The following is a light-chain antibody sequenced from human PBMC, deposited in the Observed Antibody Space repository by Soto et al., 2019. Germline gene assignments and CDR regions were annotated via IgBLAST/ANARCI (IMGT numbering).Light chain of an antibody. CDR2: DVS. V-gene: IGLV2-18*02. Sequence: SALTQPPSVSGSPGQSVAISCTGTSSDVGTYNRVSWYQQPPGTAPRLMIYDVSNRPSGAPDRFSGSKSGNTASLTISGLQAEDDSDYYCSSYTSTSPSLLGTGPK. CDR3: SSYTSTSPSL. CDR1: SSDVGTYNR. J-gene: IGLJ1*01.